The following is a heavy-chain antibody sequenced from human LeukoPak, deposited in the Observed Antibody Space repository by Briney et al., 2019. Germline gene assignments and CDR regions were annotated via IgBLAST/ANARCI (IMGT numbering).Heavy chain of an antibody. Sequence: GGSLRLSCAASGFTFSSYAIHWVRQAPGKGLEWVAILSFGGSNKYYADSVKGRFTISRDNSKDTLYLQMNSLRAEDTAVYYCARDGYYSGWYPGGGYLDYWGQGTLVTVSS. D-gene: IGHD6-19*01. CDR3: ARDGYYSGWYPGGGYLDY. CDR2: LSFGGSNK. CDR1: GFTFSSYA. J-gene: IGHJ4*02. V-gene: IGHV3-30*14.